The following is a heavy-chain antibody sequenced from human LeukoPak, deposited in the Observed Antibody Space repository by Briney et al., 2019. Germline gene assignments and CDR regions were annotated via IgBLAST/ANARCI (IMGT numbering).Heavy chain of an antibody. J-gene: IGHJ4*02. CDR2: ISRASESI. V-gene: IGHV3-21*01. CDR1: GFTFNTYS. Sequence: GGSLRLSCAASGFTFNTYSMSWVRQAPGKGLEWVSIISRASESIFYADSVKGRFTISRDNAKNSLYLQMNSLRVEDTAVYYCANWELYSYGNDWGQGTLVTVSS. CDR3: ANWELYSYGND. D-gene: IGHD5-18*01.